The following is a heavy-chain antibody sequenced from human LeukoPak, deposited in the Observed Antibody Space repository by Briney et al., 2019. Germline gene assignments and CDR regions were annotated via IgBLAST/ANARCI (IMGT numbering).Heavy chain of an antibody. Sequence: PSETLSLTCAVSGGSISSGGYSWSWIRQPPGKGLEWIGYIYHSGSTYYNPSLKSRVTISVDRSKNQFSLKLSSVTAADTAVYYCARGSYYYDSSGYYPYYFDYWGQGTLVTVSS. CDR1: GGSISSGGYS. CDR2: IYHSGST. CDR3: ARGSYYYDSSGYYPYYFDY. D-gene: IGHD3-22*01. V-gene: IGHV4-30-2*01. J-gene: IGHJ4*02.